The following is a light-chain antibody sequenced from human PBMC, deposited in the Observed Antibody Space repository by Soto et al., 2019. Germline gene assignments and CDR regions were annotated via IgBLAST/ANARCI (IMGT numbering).Light chain of an antibody. Sequence: DIQMTQSPSSLSASVGDRVTITCRASQSISSYLNWYQQKPGKVPKLLIYAASSLQGGVPSRFSGSGSGTDFTLTISSLQPEDFATDYCQQSFSAPWTFGQGTKVEIK. V-gene: IGKV1-39*01. CDR1: QSISSY. CDR3: QQSFSAPWT. J-gene: IGKJ1*01. CDR2: AAS.